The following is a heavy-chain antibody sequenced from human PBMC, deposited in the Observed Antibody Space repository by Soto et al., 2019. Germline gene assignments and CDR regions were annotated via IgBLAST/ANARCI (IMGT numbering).Heavy chain of an antibody. CDR1: GGSVTSSGYY. CDR2: IYYDGST. V-gene: IGHV4-39*01. CDR3: ARHGPDYPEIQYYYMDF. D-gene: IGHD4-17*01. J-gene: IGHJ6*03. Sequence: QLQLQESGPGLVKPSETLSLTCTISGGSVTSSGYYWGWIRQPPGKGLEWIASIYYDGSTYYNTSLQSRVTVSVDTSKGQFYLTLRSVIVAHTAVYYCARHGPDYPEIQYYYMDFWGKATTVAVSS.